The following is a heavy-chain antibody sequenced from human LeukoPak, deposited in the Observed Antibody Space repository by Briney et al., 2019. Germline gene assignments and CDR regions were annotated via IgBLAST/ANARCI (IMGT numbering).Heavy chain of an antibody. D-gene: IGHD4-23*01. CDR2: INSDGSSA. CDR1: GFTFSSYW. Sequence: GGSLRLSCAASGFTFSSYWMHWVRQAPGKGLVWVSRINSDGSSATYADSVKGRFSISRDNAKNTLYLQMNSLRVEDTAVYYCARGRPHGNDYWGQGTLVTVSS. V-gene: IGHV3-74*01. CDR3: ARGRPHGNDY. J-gene: IGHJ4*02.